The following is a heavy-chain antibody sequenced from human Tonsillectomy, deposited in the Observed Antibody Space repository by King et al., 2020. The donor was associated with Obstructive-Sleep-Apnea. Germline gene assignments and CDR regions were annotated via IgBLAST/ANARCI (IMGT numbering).Heavy chain of an antibody. V-gene: IGHV3-30*18. Sequence: VQLVESGGGVVQPGRSLRLSCAASGFTFSSYGMHWVRQAPVKGLEWVAVISYDGSNKYYADSVKGRFTISRDNSKNTLYLQMNSLRAEDTAVYYCAKDLLLGHRAPDYWGQGTLVTVSS. CDR2: ISYDGSNK. J-gene: IGHJ4*02. CDR1: GFTFSSYG. CDR3: AKDLLLGHRAPDY. D-gene: IGHD2-8*02.